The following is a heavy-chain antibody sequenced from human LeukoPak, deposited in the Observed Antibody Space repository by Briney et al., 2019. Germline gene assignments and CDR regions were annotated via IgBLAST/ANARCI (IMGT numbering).Heavy chain of an antibody. CDR3: HCDSSGYSSPLFDY. CDR2: ISYDGSNK. Sequence: GGSLRLSCAASGFTFSSYGMHWVRQAPGKGLEWVAVISYDGSNKYYADSVKGRFTISRDNSKNTLYLQMNSLRAEDTAVYYCHCDSSGYSSPLFDYWGQGTLVTVSS. J-gene: IGHJ4*02. D-gene: IGHD3-22*01. CDR1: GFTFSSYG. V-gene: IGHV3-30*03.